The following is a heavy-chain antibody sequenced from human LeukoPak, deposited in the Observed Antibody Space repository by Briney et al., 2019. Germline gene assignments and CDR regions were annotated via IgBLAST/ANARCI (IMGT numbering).Heavy chain of an antibody. CDR3: ARSYDSSGYHHSPPYY. D-gene: IGHD3-22*01. V-gene: IGHV1-46*01. Sequence: GASVKVSCKASGYTFTSYYMHWVRQAPGQELEWMGIINPSGGSTSYAQKFQGRVTMTRDMSTSTVYMELSSLGSEDTAVYYCARSYDSSGYHHSPPYYWGQGTLVTVSS. J-gene: IGHJ4*02. CDR1: GYTFTSYY. CDR2: INPSGGST.